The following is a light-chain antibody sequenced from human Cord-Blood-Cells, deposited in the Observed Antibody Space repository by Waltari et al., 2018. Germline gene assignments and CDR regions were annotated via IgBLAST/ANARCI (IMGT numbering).Light chain of an antibody. CDR1: QRVSSY. CDR2: DAS. J-gene: IGKJ4*01. V-gene: IGKV3-11*01. Sequence: EIVLTHSPATLSLSPGERATLSCRASQRVSSYLAWYQQKPGQAPRLLIYDASNRATGIPARFSGSGSGTDFTLTISSLEPEDFAVYYCQQRSNWRITFGGGTKVEIK. CDR3: QQRSNWRIT.